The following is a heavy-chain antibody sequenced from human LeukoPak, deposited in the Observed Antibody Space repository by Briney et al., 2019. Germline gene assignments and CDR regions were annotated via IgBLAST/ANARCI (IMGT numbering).Heavy chain of an antibody. V-gene: IGHV1-69*13. D-gene: IGHD3-3*01. CDR3: ARVGYDFWSGYYPNFDY. Sequence: SVKVSCKASGGTFSSYAISWVRQAPGQGLEWMGGIIPVFGTANYAQKFQGRVTITADESTSTAYMELSSLRSEDTAVYYCARVGYDFWSGYYPNFDYWGQGTLVTVSS. J-gene: IGHJ4*02. CDR1: GGTFSSYA. CDR2: IIPVFGTA.